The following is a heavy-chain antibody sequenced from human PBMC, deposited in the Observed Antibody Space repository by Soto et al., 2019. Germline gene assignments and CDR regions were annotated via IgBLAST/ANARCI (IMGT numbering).Heavy chain of an antibody. Sequence: QVQLVESGGGLVKPGGSLRLSCAASGFTFSDYYMSWIRQAPGKGLEWVSYISSSSSYTNYADSVKGRFTISRDNAKNSLYLQMNSLRAEDTAVYYCARDGEVIVTTTSTGYYGMDVWGQGTTVTVSS. V-gene: IGHV3-11*06. CDR2: ISSSSSYT. CDR3: ARDGEVIVTTTSTGYYGMDV. J-gene: IGHJ6*02. D-gene: IGHD4-4*01. CDR1: GFTFSDYY.